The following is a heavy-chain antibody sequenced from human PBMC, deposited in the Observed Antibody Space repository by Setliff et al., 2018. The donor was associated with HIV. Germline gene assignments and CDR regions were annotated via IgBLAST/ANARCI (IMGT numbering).Heavy chain of an antibody. CDR2: INPKSGVT. D-gene: IGHD2-15*01. V-gene: IGHV1-2*06. J-gene: IGHJ4*02. CDR1: GYTFTDYY. Sequence: ASVKVSCKASGYTFTDYYIHWVRQAPGHGLEWLGRINPKSGVTSYAQNFRARVTMTRDTSSTTAYMELSTLRSDDTALYYCARDLIRITPHGDLPFWGQGTLVTVSS. CDR3: ARDLIRITPHGDLPF.